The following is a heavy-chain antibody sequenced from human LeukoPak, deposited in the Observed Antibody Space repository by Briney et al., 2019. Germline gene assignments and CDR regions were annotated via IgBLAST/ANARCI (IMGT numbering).Heavy chain of an antibody. CDR2: ISWDGGST. CDR1: GFTFDDYV. Sequence: GGSLRLSCAASGFTFDDYVMHWVRQAPGKGLEWVSLISWDGGSTYYADSVKGRFTISGDNSKNSLYLQMNSLRAEDTALYYCAGGVRGVFDIWGQGTMVTVSS. V-gene: IGHV3-43D*03. CDR3: AGGVRGVFDI. D-gene: IGHD3-10*01. J-gene: IGHJ3*02.